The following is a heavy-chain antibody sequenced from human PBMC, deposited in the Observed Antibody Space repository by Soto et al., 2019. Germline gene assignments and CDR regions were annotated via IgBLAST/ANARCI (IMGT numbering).Heavy chain of an antibody. CDR2: ISGYNGNT. CDR1: GYAFSGYR. D-gene: IGHD2-8*01. V-gene: IGHV1-18*01. J-gene: IGHJ5*02. Sequence: QVQLVQSGAEMKQPGASVKVSCRTSGYAFSGYRLSWVRQGPGLGLEWMGWISGYNGNTDYAQKFQCRVTMTTDTSTSTAYMELMSLRSDDTAVYYCARDLGPPNGFDAWGQGTLVTVSS. CDR3: ARDLGPPNGFDA.